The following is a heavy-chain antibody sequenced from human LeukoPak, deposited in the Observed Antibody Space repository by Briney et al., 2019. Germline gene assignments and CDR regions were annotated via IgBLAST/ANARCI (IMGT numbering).Heavy chain of an antibody. Sequence: ASVKVSCKASGYTFTSYYMHWVRQAPGQGLEWMGIINPSGGSTSYAQKFQGRVTMTRDTSTSTVYMELSSLRSEDTAVYYCARAVLLWFGEVLLDPWGQGTLVTVSS. V-gene: IGHV1-46*03. CDR1: GYTFTSYY. J-gene: IGHJ5*02. D-gene: IGHD3-10*01. CDR3: ARAVLLWFGEVLLDP. CDR2: INPSGGST.